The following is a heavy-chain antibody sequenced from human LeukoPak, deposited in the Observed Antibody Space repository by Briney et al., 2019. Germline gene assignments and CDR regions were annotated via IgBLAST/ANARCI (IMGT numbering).Heavy chain of an antibody. CDR3: ARGGTMIGYYYYYMDV. Sequence: GASVKVSCKASGYTFTGYYTHWVRQAPGQGLEWMGWINPNSGGTNYAQKFQGRVTMTRDTSISTAYMELSRLRSDDTAVYYCARGGTMIGYYYYYMDVWGKGTTVTVSS. J-gene: IGHJ6*03. CDR1: GYTFTGYY. D-gene: IGHD3-10*02. CDR2: INPNSGGT. V-gene: IGHV1-2*02.